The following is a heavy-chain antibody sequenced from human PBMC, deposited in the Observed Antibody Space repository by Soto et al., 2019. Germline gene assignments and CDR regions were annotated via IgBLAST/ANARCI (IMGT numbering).Heavy chain of an antibody. J-gene: IGHJ4*02. D-gene: IGHD3-22*01. Sequence: QVQLVQSGAEVKKPGASVKVSCKASGYTFTSYGISWVRQAPGQGLEWMGWISTFNGNSNHAQQLQGRVTMSTDTSTSTAYMEVRSLRSDDTAVYYCATDSSDSSGYHYWGQGTLVTVSS. V-gene: IGHV1-18*01. CDR1: GYTFTSYG. CDR3: ATDSSDSSGYHY. CDR2: ISTFNGNS.